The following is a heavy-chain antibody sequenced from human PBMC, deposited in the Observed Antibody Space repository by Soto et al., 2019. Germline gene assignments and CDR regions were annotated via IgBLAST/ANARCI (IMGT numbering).Heavy chain of an antibody. CDR2: ISSSGSTI. D-gene: IGHD3-3*01. CDR3: ASRVGIRYDYDGMDV. V-gene: IGHV3-48*03. Sequence: PGGSLRLSCAASGFTFSSYEMYWVRQAPGKGLEWLSYISSSGSTIHYADSVKGRFTISRDNAKKSLYLQMDSLRAEDTAIYYCASRVGIRYDYDGMDVWGQGTTVTVSS. J-gene: IGHJ6*02. CDR1: GFTFSSYE.